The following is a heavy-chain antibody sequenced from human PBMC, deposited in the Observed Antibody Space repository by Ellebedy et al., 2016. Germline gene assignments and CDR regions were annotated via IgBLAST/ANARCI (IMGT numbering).Heavy chain of an antibody. CDR2: IIPIFGTA. CDR3: AQLPRWLEPFGYSPAFDI. J-gene: IGHJ3*02. Sequence: SVKVSXXASGGTFSSYAISWVRQAPGQGLEWMGGIIPIFGTANYAQKFQGRVTITADESTSTAYMELSSLRSEDTAVYYCAQLPRWLEPFGYSPAFDIWGQGTMVTVSS. V-gene: IGHV1-69*13. D-gene: IGHD5-24*01. CDR1: GGTFSSYA.